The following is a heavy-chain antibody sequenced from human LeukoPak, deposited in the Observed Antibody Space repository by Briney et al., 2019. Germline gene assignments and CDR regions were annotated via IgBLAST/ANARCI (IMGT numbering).Heavy chain of an antibody. D-gene: IGHD1-26*01. CDR1: GGSISGYY. CDR3: ARALGGGSSAWFDP. CDR2: IYYSGST. V-gene: IGHV4-59*01. Sequence: PSETLSLTCTVSGGSISGYYWSWIRQPPGKGLEWIGYIYYSGSTNYNPSLKSRVTISVDTSKNQFSLKLSSVTAADTAVYYCARALGGGSSAWFDPWGKGTLVTVSS. J-gene: IGHJ5*02.